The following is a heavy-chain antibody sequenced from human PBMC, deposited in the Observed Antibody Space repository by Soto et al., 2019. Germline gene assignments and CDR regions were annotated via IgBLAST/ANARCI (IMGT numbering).Heavy chain of an antibody. J-gene: IGHJ4*02. Sequence: QVQLVQSGAEEKKPGASVKVSCKASGYTFTGYAMHWVRQAPGQRLEWMGWINAGNGNTKYSQKFQGXVXXXRXXSASTAYMELSILRSEDTAVYYCASAVAVAADFDYWGQGTLVTVSS. D-gene: IGHD6-19*01. CDR1: GYTFTGYA. CDR2: INAGNGNT. V-gene: IGHV1-3*05. CDR3: ASAVAVAADFDY.